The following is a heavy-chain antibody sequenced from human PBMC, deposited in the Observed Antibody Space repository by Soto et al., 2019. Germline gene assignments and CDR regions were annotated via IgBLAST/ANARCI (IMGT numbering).Heavy chain of an antibody. Sequence: QVQLVESGGGVVQPGRSLRLSCAASGFTFSSYAMHWVRQAPGKGLEWVAVISYDGSKKYYADSVKGRFTISRDNSKNTLYLQMNSLRAEDTAVYYCARDQKKRAYCGGDCWIYYYYGMDVWGQGTTVTVSS. CDR2: ISYDGSKK. D-gene: IGHD2-21*02. CDR3: ARDQKKRAYCGGDCWIYYYYGMDV. J-gene: IGHJ6*02. V-gene: IGHV3-30-3*01. CDR1: GFTFSSYA.